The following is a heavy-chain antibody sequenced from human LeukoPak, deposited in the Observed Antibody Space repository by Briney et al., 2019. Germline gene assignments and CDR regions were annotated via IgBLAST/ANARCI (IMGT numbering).Heavy chain of an antibody. CDR3: TRYNVGFES. V-gene: IGHV3-73*01. J-gene: IGHJ4*02. CDR1: GFTFSGSA. Sequence: GGSLRLSFAASGFTFSGSAMHWVRRASGKGLEWVGRIRSKTNSYATSYAASVKGRFALSRDDSKNTAYLQMNSLKTEDTAVYYCTRYNVGFESWGQGTLVTVSS. D-gene: IGHD1-1*01. CDR2: IRSKTNSYAT.